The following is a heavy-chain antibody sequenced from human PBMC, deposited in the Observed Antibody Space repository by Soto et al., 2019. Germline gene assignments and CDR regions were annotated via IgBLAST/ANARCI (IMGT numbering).Heavy chain of an antibody. V-gene: IGHV3-23*01. CDR2: ISGSGGST. CDR3: AKAVYFDFWSGPSRFDY. J-gene: IGHJ4*02. CDR1: GFTFSSYA. D-gene: IGHD3-3*01. Sequence: EVQLLESGGGLVQPGGSLRLSCAASGFTFSSYAMSWVRQAPGKGLEWVSAISGSGGSTYYAASVKGRFTISKDNSKNPRYLQMNSLRAEDTAVYYCAKAVYFDFWSGPSRFDYWGQGTLVTVSS.